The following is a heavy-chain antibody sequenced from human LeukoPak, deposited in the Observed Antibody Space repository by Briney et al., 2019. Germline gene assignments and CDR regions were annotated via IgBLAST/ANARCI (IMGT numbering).Heavy chain of an antibody. CDR3: ARVPPTSSSS. Sequence: ASVKVSCKASGYTFTSYGISWVRQAPGQGLEWMGWISAYSGNTNYAQKLQGRFTMTTDTSTGTAYMELRSLRSDDTAVYYCARVPPTSSSSWGQGTLVTVSS. D-gene: IGHD6-13*01. V-gene: IGHV1-18*01. CDR2: ISAYSGNT. CDR1: GYTFTSYG. J-gene: IGHJ4*02.